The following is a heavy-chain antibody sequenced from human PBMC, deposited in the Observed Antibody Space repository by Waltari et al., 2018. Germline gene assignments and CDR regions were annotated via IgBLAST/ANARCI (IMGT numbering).Heavy chain of an antibody. J-gene: IGHJ6*02. CDR1: GFTFSSYA. V-gene: IGHV3-23*01. CDR2: ISGSGGST. Sequence: EVQLLESGGGLVQPGGSLRLSCAASGFTFSSYAMSWVRQAPGKGLEWVSAISGSGGSTYYADSVKGRFTISRDNSKNTLYLQMNSLRAEDMAVYYCAKATGSSWPLVGPYYYYGMDVWGQGTTVTVSS. D-gene: IGHD6-13*01. CDR3: AKATGSSWPLVGPYYYYGMDV.